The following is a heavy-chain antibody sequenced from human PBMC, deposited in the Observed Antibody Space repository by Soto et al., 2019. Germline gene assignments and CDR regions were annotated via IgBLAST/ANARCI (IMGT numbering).Heavy chain of an antibody. CDR3: ATGALFDY. CDR1: GFIFSNAW. Sequence: EVQLVESGGDLVKPGGSLRLSCVGSGFIFSNAWMSWVRQAPGKGLEWVARIKSKPDGATIDYAAPVKGRFTISRDDSKSTVDLQMNSLKTEDTGVFYCATGALFDYWGQGTLVTVSS. V-gene: IGHV3-15*01. J-gene: IGHJ4*02. CDR2: IKSKPDGATI.